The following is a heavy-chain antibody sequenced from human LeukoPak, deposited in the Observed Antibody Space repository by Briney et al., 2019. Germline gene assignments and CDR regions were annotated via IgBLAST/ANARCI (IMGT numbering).Heavy chain of an antibody. CDR3: AREGGGDSSGYYYPYYYYYMDV. D-gene: IGHD3-22*01. J-gene: IGHJ6*03. CDR2: ISSSSSGSTI. Sequence: PGGSLRLSCAASGFTFNSYEMYWVRQAPGKGLEWVSYISSSSSGSTISYADSVKGRFTISRDIAKNSLYPQMNSLRAEDTAVYYCAREGGGDSSGYYYPYYYYYMDVWGKGTTVTISS. V-gene: IGHV3-48*03. CDR1: GFTFNSYE.